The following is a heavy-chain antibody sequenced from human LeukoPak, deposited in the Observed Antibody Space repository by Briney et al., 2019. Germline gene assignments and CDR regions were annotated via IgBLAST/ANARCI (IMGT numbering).Heavy chain of an antibody. Sequence: ASVKVSCKASGYTFTGYYLHWVRQAPGQGLEWMGWINPNSGGTNYAQKFQGGVTMTRDTSISTAYMELSNLRSDDTAVYYCARAWELLVNDYFDYWGQGTLVTVSS. CDR1: GYTFTGYY. CDR2: INPNSGGT. V-gene: IGHV1-2*02. CDR3: ARAWELLVNDYFDY. D-gene: IGHD1-26*01. J-gene: IGHJ4*02.